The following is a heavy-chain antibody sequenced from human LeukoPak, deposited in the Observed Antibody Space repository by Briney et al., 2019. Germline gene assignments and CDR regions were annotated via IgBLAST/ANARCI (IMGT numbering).Heavy chain of an antibody. V-gene: IGHV1-18*01. CDR3: ARFYGGIAVAGYFDY. CDR1: GYTFTSYG. Sequence: GASLKVSCKASGYTFTSYGISWVRQAPRQGLEWMGWISAYNGNTNYAQKLQCRVTMTTDTSTSTAYMELRSLRSDDTAVYYCARFYGGIAVAGYFDYWGQGTLVTVSS. J-gene: IGHJ4*02. D-gene: IGHD6-19*01. CDR2: ISAYNGNT.